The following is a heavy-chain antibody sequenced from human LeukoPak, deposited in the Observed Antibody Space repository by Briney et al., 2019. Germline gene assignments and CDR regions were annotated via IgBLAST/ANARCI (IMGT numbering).Heavy chain of an antibody. CDR1: GFTFSSCG. D-gene: IGHD1-7*01. J-gene: IGHJ4*02. Sequence: PGGSLRLSCAASGFTFSSCGFNWVRQAPGKGLEWVSSIGPTGTHRYYAYSVRGRFTISRDNAKNSMYLQMDSLRDEDTAVYYCATETIGRHYDYWGQGTLLTVSS. CDR3: ATETIGRHYDY. CDR2: IGPTGTHR. V-gene: IGHV3-21*01.